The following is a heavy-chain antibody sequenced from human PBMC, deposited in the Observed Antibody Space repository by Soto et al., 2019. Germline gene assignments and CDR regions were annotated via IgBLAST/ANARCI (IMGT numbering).Heavy chain of an antibody. CDR3: ATPACAATWCSPSHNLDH. J-gene: IGHJ4*02. Sequence: QVQLVQSGAEVKKPESSVKVSCKTSGGTFVRHVISWVRQAPGQGPEWMGKINPLSGIPNYAQKFQDRVTFTADKDSSTGYMELSSLRTDDTAVYYCATPACAATWCSPSHNLDHWGQGTLVTVSS. D-gene: IGHD2-2*01. V-gene: IGHV1-69*09. CDR2: INPLSGIP. CDR1: GGTFVRHV.